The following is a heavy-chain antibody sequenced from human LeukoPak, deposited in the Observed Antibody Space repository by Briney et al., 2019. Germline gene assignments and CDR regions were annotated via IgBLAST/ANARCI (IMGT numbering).Heavy chain of an antibody. V-gene: IGHV3-11*04. D-gene: IGHD4-23*01. CDR3: ARDRATTVVTNHFDY. Sequence: PGGSLRLSCAASGFISSDYYMGWIRQAPGRGLEWVSYITDSGSKIYYTDSVKGRFTMSRDNAKNSLYLQMNSLRAEDTAVYYCARDRATTVVTNHFDYWGQGTLVTVSS. CDR1: GFISSDYY. J-gene: IGHJ4*02. CDR2: ITDSGSKI.